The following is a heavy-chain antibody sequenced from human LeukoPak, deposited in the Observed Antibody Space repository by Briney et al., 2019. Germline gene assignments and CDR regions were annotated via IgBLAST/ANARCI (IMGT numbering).Heavy chain of an antibody. CDR2: IYYSGST. CDR3: ARVGGGYSYGYSAFDI. J-gene: IGHJ3*02. CDR1: GGSISSYY. V-gene: IGHV4-59*01. D-gene: IGHD5-18*01. Sequence: SETLSLTCTVSGGSISSYYWSWIRQPPGKGLEWIGHIYYSGSTNYSPSLKSRVTISVDTSKNQFSLKLSSVTAADTAVYYCARVGGGYSYGYSAFDIWGQGTMVTVSS.